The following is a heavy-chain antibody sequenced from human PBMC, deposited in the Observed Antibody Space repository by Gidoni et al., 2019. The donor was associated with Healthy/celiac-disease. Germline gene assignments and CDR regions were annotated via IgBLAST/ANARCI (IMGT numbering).Heavy chain of an antibody. V-gene: IGHV3-30*18. D-gene: IGHD4-17*01. CDR1: GFPFSSYG. J-gene: IGHJ4*02. CDR2: ISYDGSNK. Sequence: QVQLVESGGGVVQPGRSLRLSCAASGFPFSSYGMHWVRQAPGRGLEWVAVISYDGSNKYYADSVKGRFTISRDNSKNTLYLQMNSLRAEDTAVYYCAKDLGGGDYGHIGYWGQGTLVTVSS. CDR3: AKDLGGGDYGHIGY.